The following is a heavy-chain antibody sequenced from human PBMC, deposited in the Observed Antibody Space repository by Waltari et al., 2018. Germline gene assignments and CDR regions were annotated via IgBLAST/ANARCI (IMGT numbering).Heavy chain of an antibody. CDR2: INHSGST. V-gene: IGHV4-34*01. Sequence: QVQLQQWGAGLLKPSETLSLTCAVYGGSFSGYYWSWIRQPPGKGLEWIGEINHSGSTNYNPSLKSRVTISVDTSKNQFSLKLSSVTAADTAVYYCARGHLLWIGGEDYGMDVWVQGTTVTVSS. CDR1: GGSFSGYY. D-gene: IGHD2-21*01. CDR3: ARGHLLWIGGEDYGMDV. J-gene: IGHJ6*02.